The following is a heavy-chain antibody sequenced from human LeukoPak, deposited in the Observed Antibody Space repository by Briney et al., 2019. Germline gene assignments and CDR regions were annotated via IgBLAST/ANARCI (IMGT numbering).Heavy chain of an antibody. CDR1: GFTFSSYA. Sequence: GGSLRLSCAASGFTFSSYAMHWVRQAPGKGLEWVAVISYDGSNKYYADSVKGRFTISRDNSKNTLYLQMNSLRAEDTAVYYCARVEVACSSTSCSDLFDYWGQGTLVTVSS. CDR3: ARVEVACSSTSCSDLFDY. D-gene: IGHD2-2*01. V-gene: IGHV3-30-3*01. CDR2: ISYDGSNK. J-gene: IGHJ4*02.